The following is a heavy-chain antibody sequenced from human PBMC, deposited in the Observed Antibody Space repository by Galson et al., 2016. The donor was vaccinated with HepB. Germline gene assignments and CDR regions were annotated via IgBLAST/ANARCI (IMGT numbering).Heavy chain of an antibody. D-gene: IGHD4-23*01. CDR2: IKPDGSET. V-gene: IGHV3-7*03. Sequence: SLRLSCAASGVTFRYYWMNWVRQAPGKGLELVATIKPDGSETYYVDSVQGRFAISRDNAKNSLFLQMNSLRAEDTAVYYCTCAAPENAANSGAHRPDWRQGTRVTVSS. J-gene: IGHJ4*02. CDR3: TCAAPENAANSGAHRPD. CDR1: GVTFRYYW.